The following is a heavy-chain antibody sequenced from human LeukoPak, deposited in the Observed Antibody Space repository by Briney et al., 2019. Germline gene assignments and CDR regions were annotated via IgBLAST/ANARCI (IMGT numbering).Heavy chain of an antibody. CDR1: GGSISTSNYY. CDR3: ARYTAMVAFHAHGFDI. J-gene: IGHJ3*02. CDR2: IYYSEVT. Sequence: SETLSLTCTVSGGSISTSNYYWGWIRQPPGKGPQCIRNIYYSEVTKYNPSLMSRVAISVDTSKNQFSLKLNSVTAADTAVYYCARYTAMVAFHAHGFDIWGQGTMVTVSS. D-gene: IGHD5-18*01. V-gene: IGHV4-39*07.